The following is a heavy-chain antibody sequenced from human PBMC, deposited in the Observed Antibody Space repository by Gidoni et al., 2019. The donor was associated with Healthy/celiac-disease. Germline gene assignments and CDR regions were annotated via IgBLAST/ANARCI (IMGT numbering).Heavy chain of an antibody. CDR1: GFTFSSYA. D-gene: IGHD2-8*01. V-gene: IGHV3-30*01. CDR2: ISYDGSNK. J-gene: IGHJ3*02. Sequence: QVQLVESGGGVVQPGRALRPSCAASGFTFSSYALHWVRQAPGKGLEWVAVISYDGSNKYYADSVKGRFTISRDNSKNTLYLQMNSLRAEDTAVYYCARDWGDCTNGVCYTGAFDIWGQGTMVTVSS. CDR3: ARDWGDCTNGVCYTGAFDI.